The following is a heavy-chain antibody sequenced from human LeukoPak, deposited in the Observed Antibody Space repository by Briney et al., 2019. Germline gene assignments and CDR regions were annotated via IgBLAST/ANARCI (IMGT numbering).Heavy chain of an antibody. Sequence: GESLKISCKGSGYSFTSYWIGWVRQMPGKGLEWMGIIYPGDSDTRYSPSFQGQVTISADKSISTAYLQWSSLKASDTAMYYCAASSSDYDSSGYSNWFDPWGQGTLVTVPS. CDR1: GYSFTSYW. V-gene: IGHV5-51*01. CDR3: AASSSDYDSSGYSNWFDP. CDR2: IYPGDSDT. J-gene: IGHJ5*02. D-gene: IGHD3-22*01.